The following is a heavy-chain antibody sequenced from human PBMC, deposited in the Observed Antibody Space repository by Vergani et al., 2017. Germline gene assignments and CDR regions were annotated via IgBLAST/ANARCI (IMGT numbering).Heavy chain of an antibody. CDR1: GFTFSSYA. CDR2: ISGSGGST. J-gene: IGHJ4*02. V-gene: IGHV3-23*01. D-gene: IGHD6-19*01. CDR3: ARARYSSGWYFDY. Sequence: EVQLLESGGGLVQPGGSLRLSCAASGFTFSSYAMSWVRQAPGKGLEWVSAISGSGGSTYYADSVKGRFTISRDNSKNTLYLQMNSLRAEDTAVYYCARARYSSGWYFDYWGQGTLVTVSS.